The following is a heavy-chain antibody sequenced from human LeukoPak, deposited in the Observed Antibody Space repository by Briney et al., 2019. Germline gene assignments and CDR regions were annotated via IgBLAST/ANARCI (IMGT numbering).Heavy chain of an antibody. J-gene: IGHJ4*02. CDR2: IYYSGST. V-gene: IGHV4-39*01. D-gene: IGHD1-26*01. CDR3: ARRVWSVGATTKGLFDY. Sequence: TETLSLTCTVSGGSISSSSYYWGWIRQPPGKGLEWIGSIYYSGSTYYNPSLKSRVTISVDTSKNQFSLKLSSVTAADTAVYYCARRVWSVGATTKGLFDYWGQGTLVTVSS. CDR1: GGSISSSSYY.